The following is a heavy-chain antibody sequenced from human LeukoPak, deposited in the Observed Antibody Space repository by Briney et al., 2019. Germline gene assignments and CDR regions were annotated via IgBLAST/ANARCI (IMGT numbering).Heavy chain of an antibody. J-gene: IGHJ4*02. CDR2: IYYTGST. CDR1: GGSISSDGYY. CDR3: ARDSGGDCDNSAWFIFDY. D-gene: IGHD2-21*02. Sequence: SQTLSLTCTVSGGSISSDGYYWSWLRQHPGKGLEWIGNIYYTGSTSYNPSLKRRVTISVDTSKNQFSLKLSSVTAADTAVYYCARDSGGDCDNSAWFIFDYWGPGSLVTVSS. V-gene: IGHV4-31*03.